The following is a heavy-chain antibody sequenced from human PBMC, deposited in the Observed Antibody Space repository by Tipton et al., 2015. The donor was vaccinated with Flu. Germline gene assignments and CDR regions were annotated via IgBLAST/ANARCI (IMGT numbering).Heavy chain of an antibody. V-gene: IGHV3-48*03. CDR3: ARDTPPSIAAAGRWGFDY. D-gene: IGHD6-13*01. CDR2: ISSSGSTI. J-gene: IGHJ4*02. Sequence: SLRLSCAASGFTFSSYEMNWVRQAPGKGLEWVSYISSSGSTIYYADSVKGRFTISRDNAKNSLYLQMNSLRAEDTAVYYCARDTPPSIAAAGRWGFDYWGQGTLVTVSS. CDR1: GFTFSSYE.